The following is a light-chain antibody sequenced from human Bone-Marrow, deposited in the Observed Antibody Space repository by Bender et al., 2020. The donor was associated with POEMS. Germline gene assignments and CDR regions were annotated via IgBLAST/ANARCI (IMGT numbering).Light chain of an antibody. Sequence: QSALTQPASVSGSPGQSLTISCTGTSSDIGGYNYVSWYQQHPGRAPKLIIYDVSSRPSGVSNRFSGSKAGKTASLTISGLQAEDEADYFCSSYTTSVTRVFGTGTTVTVI. CDR1: SSDIGGYNY. CDR3: SSYTTSVTRV. V-gene: IGLV2-14*01. CDR2: DVS. J-gene: IGLJ1*01.